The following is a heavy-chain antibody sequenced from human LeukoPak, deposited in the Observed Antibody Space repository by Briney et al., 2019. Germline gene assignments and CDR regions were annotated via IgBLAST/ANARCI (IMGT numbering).Heavy chain of an antibody. V-gene: IGHV1-2*02. Sequence: GASVKVSCEASGPNFTGYYIHWVRQAPGQGLEWMGWINPNSGGTNYAQKFQGRVTMTRDTSISTAYMELSRLRSDDTAVYYCAIQRITMVRGVIITYFDYWGQGTLVTVSS. J-gene: IGHJ4*02. CDR2: INPNSGGT. CDR1: GPNFTGYY. D-gene: IGHD3-10*01. CDR3: AIQRITMVRGVIITYFDY.